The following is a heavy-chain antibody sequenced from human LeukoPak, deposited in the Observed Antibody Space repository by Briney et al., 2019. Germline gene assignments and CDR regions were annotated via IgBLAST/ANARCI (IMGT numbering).Heavy chain of an antibody. J-gene: IGHJ5*02. CDR1: GGSISSGSYY. CDR3: ARDLGGANWFDP. D-gene: IGHD3-16*01. Sequence: SQTLSPTCTVSGGSISSGSYYWSWIRQPAGKGLEWIGRIYTSGSTNYNPSLKSRFTISVDTSKNQFSLKLSSVTAADTAVYYCARDLGGANWFDPWGQGTLVTVSS. CDR2: IYTSGST. V-gene: IGHV4-61*02.